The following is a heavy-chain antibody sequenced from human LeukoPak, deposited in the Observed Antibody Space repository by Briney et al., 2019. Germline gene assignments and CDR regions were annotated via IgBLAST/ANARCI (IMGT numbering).Heavy chain of an antibody. D-gene: IGHD2-15*01. CDR3: ARADIVVVVAATHFDY. J-gene: IGHJ4*02. Sequence: SETLSLTCAVSGYSISSGYYWGWIRQPPGKGLEWIGSIYHSGSTYYNPSLKSRVTISVDTSKNQFSLKLSSVTAADTAVYYCARADIVVVVAATHFDYWGQGTPVTVSS. CDR1: GYSISSGYY. CDR2: IYHSGST. V-gene: IGHV4-38-2*01.